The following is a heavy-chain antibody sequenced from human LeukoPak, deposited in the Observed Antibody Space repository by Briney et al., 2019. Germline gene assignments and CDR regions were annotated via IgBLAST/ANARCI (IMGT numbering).Heavy chain of an antibody. CDR2: MYYSVNT. D-gene: IGHD6-13*01. J-gene: IGHJ5*02. V-gene: IGHV4-39*01. Sequence: PSETLSLTCTVSGGSISSRSYYWGWVRQPPGKGLEWIGSMYYSVNTYYNPSLKGRVTIPVDTSKNQFSLNLISVTAADTAVYYCARSRIAAISGFDPWGQGTRVTVSS. CDR1: GGSISSRSYY. CDR3: ARSRIAAISGFDP.